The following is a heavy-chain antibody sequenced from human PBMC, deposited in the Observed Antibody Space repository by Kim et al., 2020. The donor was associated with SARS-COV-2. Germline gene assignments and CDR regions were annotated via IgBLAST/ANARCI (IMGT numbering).Heavy chain of an antibody. J-gene: IGHJ4*02. V-gene: IGHV3-7*04. CDR2: GT. D-gene: IGHD3-10*01. Sequence: GTYYVDSVKGRFTISRDNATNSRYLQMNSLRAEDTAVYYCAVDFGSFDYWGQGTLVTVSS. CDR3: AVDFGSFDY.